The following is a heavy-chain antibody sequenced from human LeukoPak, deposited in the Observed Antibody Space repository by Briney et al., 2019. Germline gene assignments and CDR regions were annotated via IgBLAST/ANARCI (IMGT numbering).Heavy chain of an antibody. CDR2: IYYSGST. J-gene: IGHJ4*02. V-gene: IGHV4-59*08. CDR3: ARHVSGSYYIYFDY. Sequence: SETLSLTCTVSGGSISSYYWSWIRQPPGKGLEWIGYIYYSGSTNYNPSLKSRVTISVDTSKNQFSLKLSSVTAADTAVYYCARHVSGSYYIYFDYWGQGTLVTVSS. D-gene: IGHD1-26*01. CDR1: GGSISSYY.